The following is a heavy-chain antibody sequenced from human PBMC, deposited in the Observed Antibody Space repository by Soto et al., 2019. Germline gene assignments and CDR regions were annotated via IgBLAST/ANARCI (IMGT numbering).Heavy chain of an antibody. D-gene: IGHD2-15*01. Sequence: EVQLVESGGGLVQPGGSLRLSCAASGFTFSSYSMSWVRQAPGKGVEWVSYINSRSSTIYYADSVKGRFSISRDNARNSLYLQMNSLRAEDTAVYYCARVAVVDATLNAFDIWGQGTMVTVSS. J-gene: IGHJ3*02. CDR1: GFTFSSYS. V-gene: IGHV3-48*01. CDR2: INSRSSTI. CDR3: ARVAVVDATLNAFDI.